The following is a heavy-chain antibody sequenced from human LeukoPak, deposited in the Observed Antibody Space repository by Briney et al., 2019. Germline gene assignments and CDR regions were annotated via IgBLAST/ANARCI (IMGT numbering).Heavy chain of an antibody. CDR2: VTWNSGNI. CDR3: AKDTSDSSGWYGFDY. CDR1: GFTLDDNA. V-gene: IGHV3-9*01. Sequence: GGSLRLSCAASGFTLDDNAMHWVRQAPGKGVEWVSGVTWNSGNIVYEDSVKGRFTISRDNAKNSLYLQMNSLRAEDTALYYCAKDTSDSSGWYGFDYWGQGTLVTVSS. J-gene: IGHJ4*02. D-gene: IGHD6-19*01.